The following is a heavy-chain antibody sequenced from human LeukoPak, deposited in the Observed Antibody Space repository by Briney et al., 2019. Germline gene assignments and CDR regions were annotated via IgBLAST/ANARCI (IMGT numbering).Heavy chain of an antibody. CDR1: GYTFTGYY. J-gene: IGHJ6*02. D-gene: IGHD2-2*01. Sequence: GASVKVSCKASGYTFTGYYMHWVRQAPGQGLEWMGWINPNSGGTNYAQKFQGRVTMTRDTSISTAYMELSRLRSDDTAVYYCASRYCSSISCYGLQDGMDVWGQGTTVTVSS. CDR3: ASRYCSSISCYGLQDGMDV. V-gene: IGHV1-2*02. CDR2: INPNSGGT.